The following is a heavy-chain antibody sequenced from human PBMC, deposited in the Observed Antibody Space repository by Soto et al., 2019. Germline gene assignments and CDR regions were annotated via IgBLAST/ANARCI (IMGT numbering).Heavy chain of an antibody. V-gene: IGHV1-18*01. D-gene: IGHD3-22*01. Sequence: QVQLVQSGAEVKKPGASVRVSCKASGYTSTSYGISWVRQAPGQGLEWMGWISAYNGNTNYAQNLQGRVTMTTDTSTSTAYMELRSLRSDDTAVYYCARSETSSGYYYDGDWFDPWGQGTLVTVSS. J-gene: IGHJ5*02. CDR1: GYTSTSYG. CDR2: ISAYNGNT. CDR3: ARSETSSGYYYDGDWFDP.